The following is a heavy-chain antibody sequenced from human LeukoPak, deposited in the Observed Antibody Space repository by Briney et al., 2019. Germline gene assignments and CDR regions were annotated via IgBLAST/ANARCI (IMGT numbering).Heavy chain of an antibody. D-gene: IGHD3-3*01. CDR3: ARDLTYYDFWSGYYTGYYYYYYMDV. Sequence: GGSLRLSCAASGFTFSSYWMSWVRQAPGKGLEWVANIKQDGSEKYYVDSVEGRFTISRDNAKNSLYLQMNSLRAEDTAVYYCARDLTYYDFWSGYYTGYYYYYYMDVWGKGTTVTVSS. J-gene: IGHJ6*03. CDR1: GFTFSSYW. V-gene: IGHV3-7*01. CDR2: IKQDGSEK.